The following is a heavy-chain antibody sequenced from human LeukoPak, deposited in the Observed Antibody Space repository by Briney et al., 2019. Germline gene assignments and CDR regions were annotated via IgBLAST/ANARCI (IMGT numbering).Heavy chain of an antibody. CDR1: GGSISSSTYY. J-gene: IGHJ5*02. V-gene: IGHV4-39*01. CDR3: ARQVLNP. Sequence: SETLSLTCTVSGGSISSSTYYWGWIRQPPGKGLEWIGSIYYTGSTYYNPSLKSRVTISVDTSKNQFSLKLSSVTAADTAVYYCARQVLNPWGQGTLVTVSS. CDR2: IYYTGST.